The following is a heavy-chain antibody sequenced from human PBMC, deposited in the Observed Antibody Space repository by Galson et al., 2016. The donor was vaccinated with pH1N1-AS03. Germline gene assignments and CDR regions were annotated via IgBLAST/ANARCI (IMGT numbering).Heavy chain of an antibody. CDR1: GGSVGGNY. CDR2: IYSIGGT. V-gene: IGHV4-59*02. J-gene: IGHJ4*02. Sequence: LSLTCTVSGGSVGGNYWNWIRQPPGKGLEWIGSIYSIGGTNYNPSLESRITISVETSKNQFSLKLRSVTAADTAVYYCARATAVGPPYFDYWGQGTVATVSS. D-gene: IGHD6-13*01. CDR3: ARATAVGPPYFDY.